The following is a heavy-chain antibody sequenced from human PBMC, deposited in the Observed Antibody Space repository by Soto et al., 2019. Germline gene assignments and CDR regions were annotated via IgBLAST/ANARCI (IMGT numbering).Heavy chain of an antibody. CDR3: AKDSGSRVASDY. V-gene: IGHV3-23*01. J-gene: IGHJ4*02. CDR2: ISGSGGST. Sequence: GSLRLSCAASGFTFSSYAMSWVRQAPGKGLEWVSAISGSGGSTYYADSVKGRFTISRDNSKNTLYLQMNSLRAEDTAVYYCAKDSGSRVASDYWGQGTLVTVSS. D-gene: IGHD5-12*01. CDR1: GFTFSSYA.